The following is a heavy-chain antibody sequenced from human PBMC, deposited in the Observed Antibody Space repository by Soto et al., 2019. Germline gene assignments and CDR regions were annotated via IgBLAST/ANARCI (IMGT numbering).Heavy chain of an antibody. CDR1: GFPFSSYG. Sequence: QVQLVESGGGVVQPGRSLRLSCAASGFPFSSYGMHWVRQAPGKGLEGVGVISYDGSNKYYADSVKGRFTISRDKSKNTLYLQMNSLRAEDTAVYYCAKGGDILTDYETSAEYFQHWGQGTLVTVSS. D-gene: IGHD3-9*01. CDR3: AKGGDILTDYETSAEYFQH. CDR2: ISYDGSNK. J-gene: IGHJ1*01. V-gene: IGHV3-30*18.